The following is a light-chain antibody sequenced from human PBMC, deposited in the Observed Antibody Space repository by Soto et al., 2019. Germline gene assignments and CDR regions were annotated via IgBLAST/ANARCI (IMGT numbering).Light chain of an antibody. CDR3: QQYYSYRSIT. V-gene: IGKV1-5*03. CDR2: KAS. J-gene: IGKJ1*01. Sequence: DIQMTQSPSTLSGSVGDRVTITCRASQTISSWLAWYQQKPGKAPKLLIYKASTLKSGVPSRFSGSGSGTEFTLTISSLQPDDFATYYCQQYYSYRSITFGQGTKVDIK. CDR1: QTISSW.